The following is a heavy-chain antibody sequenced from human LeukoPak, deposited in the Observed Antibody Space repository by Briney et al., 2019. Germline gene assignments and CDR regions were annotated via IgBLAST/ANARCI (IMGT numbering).Heavy chain of an antibody. CDR1: GFTFSSSA. D-gene: IGHD2-15*01. CDR3: AKRVFAAAQDYFFDY. V-gene: IGHV3-23*01. Sequence: GGSLSLSCAASGFTFSSSAMSWVRQAPGKGLEWVSAVSSSGGSTFYADSVKGRFTISRDNSKNTLFLQMNSLRAEDTAIYYCAKRVFAAAQDYFFDYWGPGTLVTVSS. J-gene: IGHJ4*02. CDR2: VSSSGGST.